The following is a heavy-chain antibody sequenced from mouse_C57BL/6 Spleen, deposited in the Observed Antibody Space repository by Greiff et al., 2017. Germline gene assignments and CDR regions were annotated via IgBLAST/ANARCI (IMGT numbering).Heavy chain of an antibody. J-gene: IGHJ4*01. Sequence: EVKLMESGPELVKPGASVKISCKASGYSFTDYNMNWVKQSNGKSLEWIGVINPNYGTTSYNQKFKGKATLTVDQSSSTAYMQLNSLTSEDSAVYYCARSITTVVPYAMDYWGQGTSVTVSS. CDR1: GYSFTDYN. V-gene: IGHV1-39*01. CDR2: INPNYGTT. CDR3: ARSITTVVPYAMDY. D-gene: IGHD1-1*01.